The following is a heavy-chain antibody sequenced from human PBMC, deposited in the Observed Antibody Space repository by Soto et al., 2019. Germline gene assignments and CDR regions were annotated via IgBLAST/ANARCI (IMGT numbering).Heavy chain of an antibody. CDR3: ARDHCTNGVCNYGMDV. V-gene: IGHV3-13*01. CDR2: IGTAGDT. CDR1: GFTFSRYD. Sequence: QPEGSLRRSCAASGFTFSRYDMHWVRQARGKGLEWVSAIGTAGDTYYPGSVKGRLTISRENAKNSLYLQMNSLRAGDTAVYYCARDHCTNGVCNYGMDVWGQGTTVTVSS. D-gene: IGHD2-8*01. J-gene: IGHJ6*02.